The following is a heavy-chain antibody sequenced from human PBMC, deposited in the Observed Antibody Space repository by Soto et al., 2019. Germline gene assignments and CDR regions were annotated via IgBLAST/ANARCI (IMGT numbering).Heavy chain of an antibody. D-gene: IGHD2-2*01. J-gene: IGHJ4*02. CDR3: VGDDWGPAHF. Sequence: EMQLVESGGGLVQPGGSLRLSCVASGFTFRQYWMSWVRQAPGKGLEWVANLSGRGNEIYYVDSVRGRFTISRDNARNSLYLQMNSLRVEDTGVYYCVGDDWGPAHFRGKGTLVTVSS. CDR2: LSGRGNEI. V-gene: IGHV3-7*04. CDR1: GFTFRQYW.